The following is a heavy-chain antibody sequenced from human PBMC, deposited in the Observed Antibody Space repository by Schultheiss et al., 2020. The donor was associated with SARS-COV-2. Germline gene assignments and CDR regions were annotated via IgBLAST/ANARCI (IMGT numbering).Heavy chain of an antibody. CDR1: GFTFSSYS. J-gene: IGHJ2*01. V-gene: IGHV3-64*04. CDR2: FSSDGDST. Sequence: GGSLRLSCAASGFTFSSYSMNWVRQAPGKGLEYVSPFSSDGDSTYYADSVKGRFTFSRDNAKNSLYLQMNSLRAEDTAVYYCARRATVTTDWYFDLWGRGTLVT. CDR3: ARRATVTTDWYFDL. D-gene: IGHD4-17*01.